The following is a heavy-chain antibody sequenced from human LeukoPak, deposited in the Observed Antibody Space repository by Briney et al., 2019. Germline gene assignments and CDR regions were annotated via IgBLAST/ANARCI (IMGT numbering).Heavy chain of an antibody. J-gene: IGHJ4*02. CDR2: ISGSGGST. Sequence: GGSLRLSCAASGFTFSSYWMSWVRQAPGKGLEWVSAISGSGGSTYYADSVKGRFTISRDNSKNTLYLQMNSLRAEDTAVYYCVREGLTVYYFDYWGQGTLVTVSS. CDR3: VREGLTVYYFDY. D-gene: IGHD4-11*01. V-gene: IGHV3-23*01. CDR1: GFTFSSYW.